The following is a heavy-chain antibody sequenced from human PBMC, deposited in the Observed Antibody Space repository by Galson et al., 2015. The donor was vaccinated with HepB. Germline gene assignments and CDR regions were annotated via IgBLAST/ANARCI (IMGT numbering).Heavy chain of an antibody. Sequence: TLSLTCAVSGGSISSNNWWSWVRQPPGKGLEWIGEILHSGNTNYNPSLKSRVTISVDKSKNQFSLSLTSVTAADMAMYYCAGRDFWNEYAHYHYYMDVWGKGTAVTVSS. CDR3: AGRDFWNEYAHYHYYMDV. J-gene: IGHJ6*03. V-gene: IGHV4-4*02. CDR2: ILHSGNT. D-gene: IGHD3-3*01. CDR1: GGSISSNNW.